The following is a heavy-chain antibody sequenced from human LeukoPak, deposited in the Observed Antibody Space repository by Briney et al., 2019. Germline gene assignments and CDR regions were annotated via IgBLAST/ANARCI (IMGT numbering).Heavy chain of an antibody. CDR2: IIPILGIA. V-gene: IGHV1-69*02. D-gene: IGHD3-10*01. Sequence: SVKVSCKASGGTFSSYTISWVRQAPGHGLEWMGRIIPILGIANYAQKFQGRVTITADKSTSTAYMELSSLRSEDTAVYYCARGYGSGSYSQFDYWGQGTLVTVSS. CDR1: GGTFSSYT. CDR3: ARGYGSGSYSQFDY. J-gene: IGHJ4*02.